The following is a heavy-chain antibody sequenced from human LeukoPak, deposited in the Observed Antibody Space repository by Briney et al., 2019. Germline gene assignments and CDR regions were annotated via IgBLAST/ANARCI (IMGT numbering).Heavy chain of an antibody. Sequence: GALRLSCAASGFTFSSYWMHWVRQAPGKGLEWVSYISSSGSTIYYADSVKGRFTISRDNAKNSLYLQMNSLRAEDTAVYYCAELGITMIGGVWGKGTTVTISS. CDR1: GFTFSSYW. D-gene: IGHD3-10*02. CDR3: AELGITMIGGV. V-gene: IGHV3-48*04. J-gene: IGHJ6*04. CDR2: ISSSGSTI.